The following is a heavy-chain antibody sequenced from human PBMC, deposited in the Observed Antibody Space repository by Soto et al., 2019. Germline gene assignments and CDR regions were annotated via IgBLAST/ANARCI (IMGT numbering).Heavy chain of an antibody. CDR1: GFSFTTYW. V-gene: IGHV5-51*01. D-gene: IGHD3-10*01. J-gene: IGHJ6*02. Sequence: GESLKISCKGSGFSFTTYWIAWVRQMPGKGLEWMGIIYPGDSKTTYSPSFQGQVTISADESISTAYLQWSSLKASDTAMYYCAGGGVRGVITRTRDYYGMDVWGQGTTVPVSS. CDR3: AGGGVRGVITRTRDYYGMDV. CDR2: IYPGDSKT.